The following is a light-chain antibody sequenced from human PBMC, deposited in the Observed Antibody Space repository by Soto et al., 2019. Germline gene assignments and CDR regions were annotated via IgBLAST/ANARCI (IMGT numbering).Light chain of an antibody. J-gene: IGLJ1*01. Sequence: QSVLSQPASVSGSPGQSITISCTGTSNDIGGFYYVSWYQHHPGKDPKLMIYQVSNRPSGVSNRFSGSKSGNTASLTISGLQAEDEADYFCSSYSSSSTFYVFGAGTKVTVL. CDR3: SSYSSSSTFYV. V-gene: IGLV2-14*01. CDR2: QVS. CDR1: SNDIGGFYY.